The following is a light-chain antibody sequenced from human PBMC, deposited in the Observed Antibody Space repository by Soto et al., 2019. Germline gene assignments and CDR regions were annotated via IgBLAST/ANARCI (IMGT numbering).Light chain of an antibody. V-gene: IGKV3-11*01. CDR3: QQRSNRPRT. CDR2: DTS. CDR1: QSVSSY. Sequence: EMLLTQPPATLYLPPGERDTHSCRASQSVSSYLAWYQQKPGQAPRLLIYDTSIRASGIPARFSGSGSGTDLTLTISSPDPEDFAVSYCQQRSNRPRTFGRGTRLEMK. J-gene: IGKJ5*01.